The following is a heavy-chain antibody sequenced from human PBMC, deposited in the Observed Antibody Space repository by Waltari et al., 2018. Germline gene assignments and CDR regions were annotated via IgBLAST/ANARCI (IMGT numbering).Heavy chain of an antibody. Sequence: QLQLQESGPGLVKPSETLSLTCTVSGGSINSGYYYWGWIRQPPGKGLEWIGNIYYSGSTYYNPSLKSRVTISVDTSRNQFSLKLSSVTAADTAVYYCAKNIVATLEGGLYYWGQGTLVTVSS. CDR2: IYYSGST. V-gene: IGHV4-39*07. J-gene: IGHJ4*02. D-gene: IGHD5-12*01. CDR1: GGSINSGYYY. CDR3: AKNIVATLEGGLYY.